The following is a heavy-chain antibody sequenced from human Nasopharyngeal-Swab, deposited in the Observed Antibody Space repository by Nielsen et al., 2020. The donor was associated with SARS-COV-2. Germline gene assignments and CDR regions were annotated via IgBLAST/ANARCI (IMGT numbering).Heavy chain of an antibody. V-gene: IGHV4-34*01. Sequence: SQTLSLTCAVYGGSFSADYWGWIRQPPGRGLEWIGEINHSGSTNYNPSLKSRVTISVDPSKNQFSLRLSSVTAADTAVYYRARGLSGIVPSPILGLGPYYYYYYMDVWGKGTTVTVSS. D-gene: IGHD7-27*01. CDR2: INHSGST. CDR3: ARGLSGIVPSPILGLGPYYYYYYMDV. J-gene: IGHJ6*03. CDR1: GGSFSADY.